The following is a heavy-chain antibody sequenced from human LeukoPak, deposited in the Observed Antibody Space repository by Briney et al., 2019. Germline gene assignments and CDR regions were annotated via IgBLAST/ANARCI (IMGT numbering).Heavy chain of an antibody. CDR2: IYYSGST. V-gene: IGHV4-59*01. CDR3: ARTGTYGDYAEY. J-gene: IGHJ4*02. CDR1: GGSISSYY. D-gene: IGHD4-17*01. Sequence: SETLSFTCTVSGGSISSYYWSWSRQPPGKGLEWIGYIYYSGSTNYNPSLKSRVTISVDTSKNQFSLKLSSVTAADTAVYYCARTGTYGDYAEYWGQGTMVTVSS.